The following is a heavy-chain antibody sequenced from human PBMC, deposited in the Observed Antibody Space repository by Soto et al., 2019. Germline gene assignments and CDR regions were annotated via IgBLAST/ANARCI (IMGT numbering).Heavy chain of an antibody. V-gene: IGHV4-39*01. CDR1: GGSISSSSYY. CDR2: IYYSGST. D-gene: IGHD3-3*01. CDR3: ATQHYDFWSGYGDTFDY. Sequence: SETLSLTCTVSGGSISSSSYYWGRIRQPPGMGLEWIGSIYYSGSTYYNPSLKSRVTISVDTSKNQFSLKLSSVPAADTAVYYCATQHYDFWSGYGDTFDYWGQGTLVTVSS. J-gene: IGHJ4*02.